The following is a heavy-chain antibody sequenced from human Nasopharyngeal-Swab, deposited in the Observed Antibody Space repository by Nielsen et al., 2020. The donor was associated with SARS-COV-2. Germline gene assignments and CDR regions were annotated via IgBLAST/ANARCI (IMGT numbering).Heavy chain of an antibody. D-gene: IGHD5-18*01. Sequence: ASVKVSCKASGYTLTAFPMHWVRQAPGQRLEWMGCINTGDGDTKYSQKFQGRVTLTRDTPASTAYMELSSLRSEDTAVYYCARDGYWDYMDIWGKGTAVTVSS. J-gene: IGHJ6*03. CDR3: ARDGYWDYMDI. CDR1: GYTLTAFP. V-gene: IGHV1-3*04. CDR2: INTGDGDT.